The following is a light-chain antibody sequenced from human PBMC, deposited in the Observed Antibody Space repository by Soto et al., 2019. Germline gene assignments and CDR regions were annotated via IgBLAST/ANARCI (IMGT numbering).Light chain of an antibody. Sequence: EIVMTQSPVTLSVSPGERATLSCRASQSVGSNLAWYQQKPGQPPRLLIYGASTRATGVPARFSGSGSGTDFTLTISSLQPEDFATYYCLQTYNTPYTFGQGSKLEI. V-gene: IGKV3-15*01. CDR2: GAS. CDR1: QSVGSN. CDR3: LQTYNTPYT. J-gene: IGKJ2*01.